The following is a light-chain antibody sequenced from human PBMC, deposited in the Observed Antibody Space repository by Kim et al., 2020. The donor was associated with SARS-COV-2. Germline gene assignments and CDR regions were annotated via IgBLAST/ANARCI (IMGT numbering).Light chain of an antibody. CDR2: YES. J-gene: IGLJ2*01. Sequence: APGRTGRMSCGGDNIGSKSVDWYQQRPGEAPGVVIYYESDRASGSPERFSGCNSGNTATLTINRVEAGDEADYYCQVWDSSTDHVVFGGGTKVTVL. V-gene: IGLV3-21*04. CDR3: QVWDSSTDHVV. CDR1: NIGSKS.